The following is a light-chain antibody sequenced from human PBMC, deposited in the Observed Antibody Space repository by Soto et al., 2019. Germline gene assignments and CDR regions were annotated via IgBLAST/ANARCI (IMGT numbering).Light chain of an antibody. Sequence: EIVMTHSPATLSVSPGERATRSCRASQSVRDNLAWYQQKPGQAPRLLIYGASTRATGIPARFSGSGSGTEFTLTINSLQSEDFALYFCQQSNNWPYTFGQGTELEIK. CDR1: QSVRDN. J-gene: IGKJ2*01. CDR2: GAS. CDR3: QQSNNWPYT. V-gene: IGKV3-15*01.